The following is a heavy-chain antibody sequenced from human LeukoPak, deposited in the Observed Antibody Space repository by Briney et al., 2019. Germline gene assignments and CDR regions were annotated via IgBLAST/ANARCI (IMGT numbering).Heavy chain of an antibody. D-gene: IGHD3-16*01. CDR1: GYSFTSYW. CDR3: VRVWGSGYYYMDV. Sequence: GESLQISCKGSGYSFTSYWIGWVRQMPGKGLEWMGIIYPGDSDTRYSPSFQGQVTISADKSISTAYLQWSSLKASDTAMYYCVRVWGSGYYYMDVWGKGTTVTVSS. V-gene: IGHV5-51*01. J-gene: IGHJ6*03. CDR2: IYPGDSDT.